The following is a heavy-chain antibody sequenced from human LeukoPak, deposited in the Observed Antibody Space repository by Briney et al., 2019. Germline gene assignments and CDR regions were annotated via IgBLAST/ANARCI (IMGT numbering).Heavy chain of an antibody. D-gene: IGHD3-9*01. CDR1: GFTVRSKY. V-gene: IGHV3-53*01. CDR3: ATELRYVGGYFDY. CDR2: ILTGDNT. Sequence: GGSLRLSCAASGFTVRSKYMSWARQAPGKGPEWVSVILTGDNTYYSDSVRGRFTISRDHSRNTMYLQMNNLRAEDTAVYYCATELRYVGGYFDYWGQGTLVTVSS. J-gene: IGHJ4*02.